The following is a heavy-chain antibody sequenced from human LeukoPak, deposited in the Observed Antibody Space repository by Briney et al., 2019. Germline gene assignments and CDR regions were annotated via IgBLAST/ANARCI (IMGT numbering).Heavy chain of an antibody. D-gene: IGHD1-1*01. V-gene: IGHV6-1*01. CDR1: GDSVSSNSAA. CDR3: AREEAGTTVYYYYGMDV. J-gene: IGHJ6*02. Sequence: SQTLSLTCAISGDSVSSNSAAWNWITQSPSRGLEWLGRTYYRSKWYNDYAVSVKSRITINPDTSKNQFSLQLNSVTPEDTAVYYCAREEAGTTVYYYYGMDVWGQGTTVTVSS. CDR2: TYYRSKWYN.